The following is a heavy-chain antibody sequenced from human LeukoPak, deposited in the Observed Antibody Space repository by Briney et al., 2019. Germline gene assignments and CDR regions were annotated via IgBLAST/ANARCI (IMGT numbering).Heavy chain of an antibody. Sequence: PGGSLRLSCAASGFTFSSYGMNWVRQAPEMGLEWVSYISHSSSSIYYADSVKGRFTIFRDNAKNSLYLQMNSLRAEDTAVYYCARAYNYGYDYWGQGTLVTVSS. CDR2: ISHSSSSI. J-gene: IGHJ4*02. D-gene: IGHD5-18*01. V-gene: IGHV3-48*01. CDR3: ARAYNYGYDY. CDR1: GFTFSSYG.